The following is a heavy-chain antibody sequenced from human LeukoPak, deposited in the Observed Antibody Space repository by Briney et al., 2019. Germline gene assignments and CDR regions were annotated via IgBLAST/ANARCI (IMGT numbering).Heavy chain of an antibody. Sequence: GESLKISCKGSGYSFSSYWIGWVRQMPGKGLGWMGIIYSGDSDTRYSPSFQGQVTISADKSINTAYLQWSSLKASDTAMYYCARRDCSSTSCSNHFDPWGQGTLVTVSS. CDR3: ARRDCSSTSCSNHFDP. V-gene: IGHV5-51*01. CDR2: IYSGDSDT. CDR1: GYSFSSYW. J-gene: IGHJ5*02. D-gene: IGHD2-2*01.